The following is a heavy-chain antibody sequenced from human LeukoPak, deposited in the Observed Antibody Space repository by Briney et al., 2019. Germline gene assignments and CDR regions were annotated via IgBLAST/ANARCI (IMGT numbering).Heavy chain of an antibody. CDR3: ARGRGEGYCSSTSCYTRRGYFDY. CDR1: GGSFSGYY. D-gene: IGHD2-2*02. Sequence: SETLSLTCAVYGGSFSGYYWSWIRQPPGKGLEWIGEINHSGSTNYNPSLKSRVTISVDTSKNQFSLKLSSVTAADTAVYYCARGRGEGYCSSTSCYTRRGYFDYRGQGTLVTVSS. V-gene: IGHV4-34*01. CDR2: INHSGST. J-gene: IGHJ4*02.